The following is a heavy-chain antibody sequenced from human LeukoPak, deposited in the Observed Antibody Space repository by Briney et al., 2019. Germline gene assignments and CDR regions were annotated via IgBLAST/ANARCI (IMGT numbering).Heavy chain of an antibody. Sequence: GGSLRLSCAASGFTLNNYVMGWVRQAPGEGLEWVSSIYLTSNMYYADSVEGRFTISRDSAKNSLYLQMNSLRAEDTAVYFCARGFLGGTDQYFDSWGQGTLVTVSS. V-gene: IGHV3-69-1*01. CDR3: ARGFLGGTDQYFDS. CDR1: GFTLNNYV. D-gene: IGHD6-19*01. J-gene: IGHJ4*02. CDR2: IYLTSNM.